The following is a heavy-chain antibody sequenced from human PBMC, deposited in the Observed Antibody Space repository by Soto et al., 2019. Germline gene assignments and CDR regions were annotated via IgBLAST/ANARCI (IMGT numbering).Heavy chain of an antibody. CDR1: GYTFTSYY. CDR3: ARPRIDFWSGQYYYYGMDV. CDR2: INPSGGST. J-gene: IGHJ6*02. D-gene: IGHD3-3*01. V-gene: IGHV1-46*01. Sequence: GASVKVSCKASGYTFTSYYMHWVRQAPGQGLEWMGIINPSGGSTSYAQKFRGRVTMTRDTATSTVYMELSSLRSEDTAVYYCARPRIDFWSGQYYYYGMDVWGQGTTVTVSS.